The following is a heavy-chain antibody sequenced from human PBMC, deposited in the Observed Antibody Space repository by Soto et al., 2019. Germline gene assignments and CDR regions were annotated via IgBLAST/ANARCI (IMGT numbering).Heavy chain of an antibody. Sequence: GSLRLSCAASGFTFSSYGMHWVRQAPGKGLEWVAVISYDGSNKYYADSVKGRFTISRDNSKNTLYLQMNSLRAEDTAVYYCAKDRSSSDYYYYGMDVWGQGTTVTVSS. CDR1: GFTFSSYG. CDR3: AKDRSSSDYYYYGMDV. CDR2: ISYDGSNK. J-gene: IGHJ6*02. D-gene: IGHD6-13*01. V-gene: IGHV3-30*18.